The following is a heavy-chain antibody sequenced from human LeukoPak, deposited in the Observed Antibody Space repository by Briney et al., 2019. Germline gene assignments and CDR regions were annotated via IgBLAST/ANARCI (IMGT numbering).Heavy chain of an antibody. Sequence: SETLSLTCAVYGGSFSGYYWSWIRQPPGKGLEWIGEINHSGSTNYNPSLKSRVTISVDTSKNQYSLKPSSVTAADTAVYYCARSIAVAGGFFEDYWGQGTLVTVSS. D-gene: IGHD6-19*01. CDR2: INHSGST. V-gene: IGHV4-34*01. CDR1: GGSFSGYY. CDR3: ARSIAVAGGFFEDY. J-gene: IGHJ4*02.